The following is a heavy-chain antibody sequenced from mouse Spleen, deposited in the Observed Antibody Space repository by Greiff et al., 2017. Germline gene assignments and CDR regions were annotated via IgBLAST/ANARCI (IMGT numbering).Heavy chain of an antibody. CDR1: GYTFTSFW. CDR2: IFPSNGGT. V-gene: IGHV1-53*01. D-gene: IGHD1-1*01. J-gene: IGHJ2*01. CDR3: ARFTTVVGHSGC. Sequence: VQLQQPGTELVKPGASVKLSCKASGYTFTSFWIHWMKRRPGQGLEWIGNIFPSNGGTEYNEKFKSKATLTADKSSSTAYIQLSSLTSEDSAVYYCARFTTVVGHSGCWGQGTTRTVSS.